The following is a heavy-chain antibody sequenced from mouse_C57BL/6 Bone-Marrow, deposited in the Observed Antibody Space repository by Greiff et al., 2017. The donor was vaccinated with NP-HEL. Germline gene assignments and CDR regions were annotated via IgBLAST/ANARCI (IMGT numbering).Heavy chain of an antibody. CDR1: GFTFSDYY. CDR2: INYDGSST. V-gene: IGHV5-16*01. Sequence: EVKLMESEGGLVQPGSSMKLSCTASGFTFSDYYMAWVRQVPEKGLEWVANINYDGSSTYYLDSLKSRFIISRDNAKNILYLQMSSLKSEDTATYYCAIGSSPYFDVWGTGTTVTVSS. J-gene: IGHJ1*03. D-gene: IGHD1-1*01. CDR3: AIGSSPYFDV.